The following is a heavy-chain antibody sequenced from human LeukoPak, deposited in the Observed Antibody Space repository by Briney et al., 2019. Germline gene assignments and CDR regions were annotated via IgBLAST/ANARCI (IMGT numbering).Heavy chain of an antibody. CDR3: AKDARRSSGWWFFDH. D-gene: IGHD6-19*01. Sequence: PGGSLRLSCAASGFVFSSLDMGWVRQTPGKGLEWVSAITNGGGGTFYADSVKGRFTISRDNSKNTLFLQMNSLRAEDTAMYFCAKDARRSSGWWFFDHWGQGTLVTVSS. CDR1: GFVFSSLD. V-gene: IGHV3-23*01. CDR2: ITNGGGGT. J-gene: IGHJ4*02.